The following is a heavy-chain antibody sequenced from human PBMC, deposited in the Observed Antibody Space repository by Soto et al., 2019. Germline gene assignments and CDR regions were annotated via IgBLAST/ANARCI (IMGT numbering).Heavy chain of an antibody. CDR2: ISYDGSNK. V-gene: IGHV3-30*03. CDR3: ATAPTIDFFGVAPRDPPGY. Sequence: GGSLRLSCAASRFTFSSYGMHWVRQAPGKGLEWVAVISYDGSNKYYADSVKGRFTISRDNSKNTLYLQMNCLRAEDTAVYYCATAPTIDFFGVAPRDPPGYWDQGTLVTVSS. CDR1: RFTFSSYG. D-gene: IGHD3-3*01. J-gene: IGHJ4*02.